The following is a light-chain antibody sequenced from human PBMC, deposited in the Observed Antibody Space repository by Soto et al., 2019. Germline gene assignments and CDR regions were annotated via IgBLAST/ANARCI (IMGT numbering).Light chain of an antibody. V-gene: IGKV4-1*01. CDR2: WAS. CDR3: QQYYSTPLT. CDR1: QSGLYRSNSKNY. J-gene: IGKJ4*01. Sequence: DIVMTQSPDSLSVSLGERATINCKSSQSGLYRSNSKNYLAWYHQKPGQPPRLLIYWASTRESGVPDGFSGSGSGTDFTLTISSLQAEDVAVYYCQQYYSTPLTFGGGTTVDMK.